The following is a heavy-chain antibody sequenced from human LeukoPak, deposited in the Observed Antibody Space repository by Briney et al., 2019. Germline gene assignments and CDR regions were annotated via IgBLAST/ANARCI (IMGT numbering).Heavy chain of an antibody. D-gene: IGHD3-22*01. V-gene: IGHV1-2*02. Sequence: ASVKVSCKTSGYTFTGYYMHWVRQAPGQGLECMGWINPNSGGTNYAQKFQDRVTMTGDTSISTAYMELSRLTSDDTAVYYCARAPMIVVVFPPRLDYWGQGTLVTVSS. CDR1: GYTFTGYY. CDR2: INPNSGGT. J-gene: IGHJ4*02. CDR3: ARAPMIVVVFPPRLDY.